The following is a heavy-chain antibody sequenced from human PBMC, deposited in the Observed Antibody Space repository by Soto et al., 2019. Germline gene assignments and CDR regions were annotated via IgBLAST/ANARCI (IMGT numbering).Heavy chain of an antibody. V-gene: IGHV4-30-4*01. D-gene: IGHD3-22*01. CDR2: IHSSGSI. Sequence: SETLSLTCTVSGGSISSDDYYWSWIRQAPGRGLEWIGYIHSSGSIYYNPSLKSRATMPIDTAGNQFSLKVSSVTVADTAVYYCARDLDGLHDDTSGPFPRPGWGQGTLVTVSS. CDR3: ARDLDGLHDDTSGPFPRPG. J-gene: IGHJ1*01. CDR1: GGSISSDDYY.